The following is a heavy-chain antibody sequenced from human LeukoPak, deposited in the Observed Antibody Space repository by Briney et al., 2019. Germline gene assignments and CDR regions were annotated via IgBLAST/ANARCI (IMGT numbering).Heavy chain of an antibody. D-gene: IGHD2-21*01. CDR2: TSSSDAGT. V-gene: IGHV3-23*01. CDR3: AKAPVTSCRGVYCYPFDY. Sequence: PGGSLRLSCAASGFTLSSYAMSWVRQAPGKGLEWVSATSSSDAGTYYAASVRARFTISRDNSKNTLYLQMNSPRTEAGTAYHCAKAPVTSCRGVYCYPFDYWGQGTLVTVSS. J-gene: IGHJ4*02. CDR1: GFTLSSYA.